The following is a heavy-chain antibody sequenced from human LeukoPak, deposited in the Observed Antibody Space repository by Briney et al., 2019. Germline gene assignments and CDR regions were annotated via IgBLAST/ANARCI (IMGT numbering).Heavy chain of an antibody. V-gene: IGHV4-61*03. D-gene: IGHD2-15*01. J-gene: IGHJ4*02. CDR3: ARRYCSGGSCPWGFDS. CDR2: IYYSGST. CDR1: GGSISSSSYY. Sequence: SETLSLTCTVSGGSISSSSYYWSWIRQPPGKGLEWIGYIYYSGSTNYNPSLKSRVTISVDTSKKYFSLKLNSVTAADTAVYYCARRYCSGGSCPWGFDSWGQGTLVTVSS.